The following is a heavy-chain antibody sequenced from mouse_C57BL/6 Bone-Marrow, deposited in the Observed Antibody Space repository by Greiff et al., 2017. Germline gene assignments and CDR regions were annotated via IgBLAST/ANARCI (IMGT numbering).Heavy chain of an antibody. J-gene: IGHJ3*01. V-gene: IGHV1-18*01. CDR2: INPNNGGT. D-gene: IGHD2-4*01. CDR3: ARGGAYDYDWFAY. Sequence: EVQLQQSGPELVKPGASVKIPCKASGYTFTDYNMDWVKQSHGKSLEWIGDINPNNGGTIYNQKFKGKATLTVAKSSSTAYMERRSLTSEDTAVYYCARGGAYDYDWFAYWGQGTLVTVSA. CDR1: GYTFTDYN.